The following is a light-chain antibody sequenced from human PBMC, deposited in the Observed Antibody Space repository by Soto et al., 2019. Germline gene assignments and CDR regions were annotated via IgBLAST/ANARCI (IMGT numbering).Light chain of an antibody. CDR2: KEA. V-gene: IGKV1-5*03. J-gene: IGKJ1*01. CDR1: QSISSC. Sequence: DIQMTQSPSTLSASVGDRVTITCRASQSISSCLSWYQQKPGKEAQLLLYKEASLESGVASRFSGSGSGRKLSIIISSMQHDDVATYYCQQYNSYYSWTFGQGTKVDIK. CDR3: QQYNSYYSWT.